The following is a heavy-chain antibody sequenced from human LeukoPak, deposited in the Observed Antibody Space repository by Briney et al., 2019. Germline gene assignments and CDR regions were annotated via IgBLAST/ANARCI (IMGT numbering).Heavy chain of an antibody. CDR2: IYYSGST. V-gene: IGHV4-61*01. J-gene: IGHJ6*03. CDR3: ARETTGGNYYYYMDV. CDR1: GYSISSGYY. D-gene: IGHD1-1*01. Sequence: PSETLSLTCTVSGYSISSGYYWGWIRQPPGKGLEWIGYIYYSGSTNYNPSLKSRVTISVDTSKNQFSLKLSSVTAADTAVYYCARETTGGNYYYYMDVWGKGTTVTVSS.